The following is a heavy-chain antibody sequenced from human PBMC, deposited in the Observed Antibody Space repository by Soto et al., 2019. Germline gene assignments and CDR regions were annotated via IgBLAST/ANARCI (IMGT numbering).Heavy chain of an antibody. CDR1: GGSVSGHY. V-gene: IGHV4-59*02. D-gene: IGHD3-16*01. CDR3: ARGISRGSLDY. CDR2: IYYSGST. Sequence: PSETLSLTCTVSGGSVSGHYWSWIRQPPGKGLEWIGYIYYSGSTTYNPSLKSRVTIGVDTSKNQFSLRLSSVTAADTAVYYCARGISRGSLDYWGQGTLVTVSS. J-gene: IGHJ4*02.